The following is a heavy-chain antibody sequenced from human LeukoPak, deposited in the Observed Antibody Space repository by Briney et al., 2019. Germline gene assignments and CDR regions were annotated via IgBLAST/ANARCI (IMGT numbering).Heavy chain of an antibody. J-gene: IGHJ6*02. V-gene: IGHV4-34*01. D-gene: IGHD2-15*01. CDR3: ARRRWYYYGMDV. CDR2: INHSGST. Sequence: SETLSLTCAVYGGSFSGYYWSWIRQPPGKGLEWIGEINHSGSTNYNPSLRSRVTISVDTSKNQFSLKLSSVTAADTAVYYCARRRWYYYGMDVWGQGTTVTVSS. CDR1: GGSFSGYY.